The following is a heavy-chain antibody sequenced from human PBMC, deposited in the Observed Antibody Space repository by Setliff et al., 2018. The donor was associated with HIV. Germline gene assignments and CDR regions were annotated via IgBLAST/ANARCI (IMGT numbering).Heavy chain of an antibody. J-gene: IGHJ4*02. CDR1: GFTFSDYY. CDR2: ISSSGSTI. D-gene: IGHD2-15*01. CDR3: ATLWMRGGYFDT. V-gene: IGHV3-11*04. Sequence: PGGSLRLSCAASGFTFSDYYMSWIRQAPGKGLEWVSYISSSGSTIYYADSVKGRFTISRDNAKNTVYLQMNSLRPEDTAVYYCATLWMRGGYFDTWGQGTLVTVSS.